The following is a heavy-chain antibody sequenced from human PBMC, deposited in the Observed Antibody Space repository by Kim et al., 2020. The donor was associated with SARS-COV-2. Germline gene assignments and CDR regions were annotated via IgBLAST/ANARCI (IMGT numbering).Heavy chain of an antibody. J-gene: IGHJ3*02. V-gene: IGHV3-9*01. CDR2: ISWNSGSI. D-gene: IGHD6-13*01. CDR1: GFTFGDYA. Sequence: GGSLRLSCAASGFTFGDYAMHWVRQAPGKGLEWVSGISWNSGSIGYADSVKGRFTISRDNAKNSLYLQMNSLRAEDTALYYCAKEARGSSRPRTFDIWGQGTMVTVSS. CDR3: AKEARGSSRPRTFDI.